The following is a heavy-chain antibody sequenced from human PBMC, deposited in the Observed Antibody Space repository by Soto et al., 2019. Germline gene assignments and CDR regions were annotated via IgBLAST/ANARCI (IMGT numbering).Heavy chain of an antibody. V-gene: IGHV4-59*01. J-gene: IGHJ4*02. D-gene: IGHD3-10*01. Sequence: SETLCLPCTVSGASISSYYWRWIRQPPGKGLEWIGYIYYSGSTNYNPSLKSRVTISVDTSKNQFSLKLSSVTAADTAVYYCARSRGGYFDYWGQGTLVTVSS. CDR2: IYYSGST. CDR3: ARSRGGYFDY. CDR1: GASISSYY.